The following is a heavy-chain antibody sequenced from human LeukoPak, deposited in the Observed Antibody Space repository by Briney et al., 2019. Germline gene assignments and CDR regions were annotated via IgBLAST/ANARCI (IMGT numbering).Heavy chain of an antibody. D-gene: IGHD2-2*01. Sequence: PGGSLRLSCAASGFTFDDYGMRWVRQAPGKGLEWVSFIRWGGSNKYYADSVKGRFTISRDNSKNSLYMQMNSLRAEDTAVYYCAKEGGRYCSSTSCYHFDYWGQGTLATVSS. CDR2: IRWGGSNK. CDR1: GFTFDDYG. J-gene: IGHJ4*02. V-gene: IGHV3-30*02. CDR3: AKEGGRYCSSTSCYHFDY.